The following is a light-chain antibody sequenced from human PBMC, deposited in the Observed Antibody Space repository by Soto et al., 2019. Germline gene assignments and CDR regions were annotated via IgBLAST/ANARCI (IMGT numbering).Light chain of an antibody. CDR3: QQYNNWPPL. CDR2: GAS. CDR1: QSVRSN. Sequence: EIVMTQSPATLSVSPRERAALSCRASQSVRSNLAWYQQKPGQPPRLLIYGASTRATGIPARFSGSGSGTEFTLTISSLQSEDFALYSCQQYNNWPPLFGPGTKVDI. J-gene: IGKJ3*01. V-gene: IGKV3-15*01.